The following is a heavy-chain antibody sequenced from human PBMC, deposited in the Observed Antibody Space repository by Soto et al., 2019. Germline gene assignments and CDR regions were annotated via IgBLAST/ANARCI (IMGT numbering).Heavy chain of an antibody. D-gene: IGHD3-22*01. CDR1: GGSFSGYY. J-gene: IGHJ4*02. CDR2: INNSGST. Sequence: KTSETLSLTCAVYGGSFSGYYWTWIRQPPGKGLEWMGEINNSGSTNYNPSLKSPVTISVDTSKNQFSLTLSSVTAADTAVSSSARGITIIVVVQSDAPDKYYFDSWGQGTLVTVSS. CDR3: ARGITIIVVVQSDAPDKYYFDS. V-gene: IGHV4-34*01.